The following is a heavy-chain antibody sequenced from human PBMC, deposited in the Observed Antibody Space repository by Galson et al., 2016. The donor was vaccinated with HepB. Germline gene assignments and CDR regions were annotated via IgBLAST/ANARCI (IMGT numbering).Heavy chain of an antibody. J-gene: IGHJ4*02. D-gene: IGHD6-13*01. V-gene: IGHV4-4*02. CDR1: GVSISSSNW. Sequence: SETLSLTCAVSGVSISSSNWWSWVCQPPGKGLEWIGEIYHSGSTNYNPSLKSRVTISVDKPKNQFSLKLSSVTAADTAVYYCARAKQKLGYDYWGQGTLVAVSS. CDR2: IYHSGST. CDR3: ARAKQKLGYDY.